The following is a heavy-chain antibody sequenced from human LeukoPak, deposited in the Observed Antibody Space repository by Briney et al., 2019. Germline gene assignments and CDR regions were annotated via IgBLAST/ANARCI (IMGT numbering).Heavy chain of an antibody. D-gene: IGHD5-24*01. CDR1: GGSFSGYY. Sequence: SETLSLTCAVYGGSFSGYYWGWIRQPPGKGLEWIGEINHSGSTNYNPSLKSRVTISVDTSKNQFSLKLSSVTAVDTAVYYCARGQARWLQRWFDPWGQGTLVTVSS. V-gene: IGHV4-34*01. CDR3: ARGQARWLQRWFDP. CDR2: INHSGST. J-gene: IGHJ5*02.